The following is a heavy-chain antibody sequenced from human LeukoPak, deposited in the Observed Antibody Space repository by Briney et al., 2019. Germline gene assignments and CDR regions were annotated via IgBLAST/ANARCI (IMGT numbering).Heavy chain of an antibody. D-gene: IGHD2-15*01. CDR1: RFSFSNYW. V-gene: IGHV3-7*01. CDR3: TSWSSCSSDNCQFNY. J-gene: IGHJ4*02. Sequence: GGSLRLSCEGSRFSFSNYWMSWVRQAPGKGLEWVAHTNEDGSDKYYVDSVKGRFTISRDNAKNSLYLQMGSLRAEDTAIFYCTSWSSCSSDNCQFNYWGQGTLVTVSS. CDR2: TNEDGSDK.